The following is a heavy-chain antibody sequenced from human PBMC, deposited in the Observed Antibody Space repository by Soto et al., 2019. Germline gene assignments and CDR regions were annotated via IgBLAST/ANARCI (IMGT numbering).Heavy chain of an antibody. CDR3: ARHYFFYCLGV. CDR1: GYTFTSYY. J-gene: IGHJ6*02. V-gene: IGHV1-46*01. Sequence: ASVKVTCKASGYTFTSYYMHWVRQAPGQGLEWMGIINPSGGSTSYAQKFQGRVTMTRDTSTSIVYMELSSLRSEDTAVYYCARHYFFYCLGVYGQLTTFPTSS. CDR2: INPSGGST.